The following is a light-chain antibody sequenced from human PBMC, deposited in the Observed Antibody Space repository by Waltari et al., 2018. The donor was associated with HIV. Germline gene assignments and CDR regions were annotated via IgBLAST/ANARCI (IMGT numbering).Light chain of an antibody. CDR2: SNN. CDR3: AAWDDNRNAVV. V-gene: IGLV1-44*01. J-gene: IGLJ2*01. Sequence: QSVLTQPPSASGTPGQRVAISCSGSSSNIGSNTITWYQQLSGTAPKLLINSNNQRPSGVPDRFSGSKSGTSGSLAIGGLQSEDEADYYCAAWDDNRNAVVFGGGTKLTVL. CDR1: SSNIGSNT.